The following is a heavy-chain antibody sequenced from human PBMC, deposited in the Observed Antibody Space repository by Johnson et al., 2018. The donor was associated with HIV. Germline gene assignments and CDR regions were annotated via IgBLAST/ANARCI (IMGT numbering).Heavy chain of an antibody. CDR2: IKQEGSEK. CDR1: GFTFSSYW. Sequence: VQLVESGGGLVQPGGSLRLSCAASGFTFSSYWMSWVRQAPGKGLEWVANIKQEGSEKYYVDSVKGRFTISRDNSKNTLYLQMASLRAEDTAVYYCAKDRGLWFGDDAFDIWGQGTMVTVSS. J-gene: IGHJ3*02. V-gene: IGHV3-7*01. CDR3: AKDRGLWFGDDAFDI. D-gene: IGHD3-10*01.